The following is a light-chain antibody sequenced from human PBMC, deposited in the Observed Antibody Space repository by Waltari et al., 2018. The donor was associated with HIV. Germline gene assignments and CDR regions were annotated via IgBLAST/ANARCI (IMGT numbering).Light chain of an antibody. Sequence: QSALTQPPSASGSPGQSVPIPCTGTSSDAGGYNHVSWYQQLPGRAPKLMIYDVTKRPSRVPDRFSGSKSGNTASLTVSGLQAEDEADYFCSSYSGSNTLVFGGGTKLTVL. CDR2: DVT. J-gene: IGLJ2*01. CDR3: SSYSGSNTLV. CDR1: SSDAGGYNH. V-gene: IGLV2-8*01.